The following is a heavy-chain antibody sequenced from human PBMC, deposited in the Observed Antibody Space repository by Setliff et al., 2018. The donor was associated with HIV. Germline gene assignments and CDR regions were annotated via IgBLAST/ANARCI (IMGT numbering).Heavy chain of an antibody. V-gene: IGHV3-49*04. CDR2: IGSKTYGGTT. D-gene: IGHD2-15*01. CDR1: GFTFGDYA. J-gene: IGHJ5*02. Sequence: HPGGSLRLSCTASGFTFGDYAVSWVRQAPGKGLEWVGFIGSKTYGGTTEYAASVKGRFTISRDDSKSVAHLQMNSLKTEDTAVYYCTRHLGYCSGDTCYSYDYDSRGPWFFDPWGQGTLVTVSS. CDR3: TRHLGYCSGDTCYSYDYDSRGPWFFDP.